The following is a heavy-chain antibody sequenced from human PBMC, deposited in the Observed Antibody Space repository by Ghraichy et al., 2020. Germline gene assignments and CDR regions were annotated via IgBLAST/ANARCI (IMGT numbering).Heavy chain of an antibody. CDR3: ARHRTTVTAYDGFGI. D-gene: IGHD4-17*01. V-gene: IGHV4-39*01. CDR2: ISYSGTT. Sequence: ESLNISCNVSGGSISSSCSQYWGWIRQPPGKGLEWIGSISYSGTTYYSPSLKSRVTISIDTSKSQFSLKVSSVTAADTAVYFCARHRTTVTAYDGFGIWGQGTMVTVSS. CDR1: GGSISSSCSQY. J-gene: IGHJ3*02.